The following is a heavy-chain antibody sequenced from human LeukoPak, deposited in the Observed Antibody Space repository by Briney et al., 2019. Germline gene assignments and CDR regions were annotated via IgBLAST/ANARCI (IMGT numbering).Heavy chain of an antibody. CDR1: GFTFSSYS. CDR2: ISSSSSTI. Sequence: GGSLRLSCAASGFTFSSYSMNLVRQAPGKGLEWVSYISSSSSTIYYADSVKGRFTISRDNAKNSLYLQMNSLRDEDTAVYYCARADSSGYYYSGAFDIWGQGTMVTVSS. J-gene: IGHJ3*02. D-gene: IGHD3-22*01. V-gene: IGHV3-48*02. CDR3: ARADSSGYYYSGAFDI.